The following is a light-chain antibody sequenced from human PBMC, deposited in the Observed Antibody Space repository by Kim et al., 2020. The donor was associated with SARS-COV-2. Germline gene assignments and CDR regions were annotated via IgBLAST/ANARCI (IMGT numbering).Light chain of an antibody. CDR1: QDIRAS. CDR3: LQDHDIPRT. Sequence: AIQMTQSPSSLSASVGDRVTIICRASQDIRASLGWYQQKPGKAPKLLIYAASSLQTGVTSRFSGSGSGTDFTLTISSLQPEDFATYFCLQDHDIPRTFGQGTKLEI. J-gene: IGKJ2*02. V-gene: IGKV1-6*01. CDR2: AAS.